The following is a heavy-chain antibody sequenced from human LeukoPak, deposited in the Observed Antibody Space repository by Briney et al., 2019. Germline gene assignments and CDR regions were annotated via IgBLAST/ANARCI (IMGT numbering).Heavy chain of an antibody. CDR3: ASSSSWYAGDFDY. V-gene: IGHV4-39*07. CDR1: GGSISSSSYY. D-gene: IGHD6-13*01. CDR2: IYYSGST. Sequence: SETLSLTCTVSGGSISSSSYYWGWICQPPGKGLEWIGSIYYSGSTYYNPSLKGRVTISVDTSKNQFSLKLSSVTAADTAVYYCASSSSWYAGDFDYWGQGTLVTVSS. J-gene: IGHJ4*02.